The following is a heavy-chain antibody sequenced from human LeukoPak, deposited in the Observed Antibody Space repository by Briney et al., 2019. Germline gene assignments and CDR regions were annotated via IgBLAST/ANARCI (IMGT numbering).Heavy chain of an antibody. CDR3: AKGSGYYYQSLFDY. V-gene: IGHV3-48*01. CDR2: ISSSSSTI. Sequence: GGSLRLSCAASGFTFSSYSMNWVRQAPGKGLEWVSYISSSSSTIYYADSVKGRFTISRGNAKNSLYLQMNSLRAEDTAVYYCAKGSGYYYQSLFDYWGQGTLVTVSS. J-gene: IGHJ4*02. D-gene: IGHD3-22*01. CDR1: GFTFSSYS.